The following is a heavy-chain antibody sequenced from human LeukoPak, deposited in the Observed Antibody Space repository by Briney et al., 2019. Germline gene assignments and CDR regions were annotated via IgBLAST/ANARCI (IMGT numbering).Heavy chain of an antibody. CDR2: NSGGSS. J-gene: IGHJ6*02. CDR1: GFTFSDHY. CDR3: ARLRYYGMDV. Sequence: PGGSLRLSCAASGFTFSDHYMDWVRQAPGKGLEWVSSNSGGSSYYADSVKGRFTISRDNAKNSLYLQMNSLRAEDTAVYYCARLRYYGMDVWGQGTTVTVSS. V-gene: IGHV3-69-1*01.